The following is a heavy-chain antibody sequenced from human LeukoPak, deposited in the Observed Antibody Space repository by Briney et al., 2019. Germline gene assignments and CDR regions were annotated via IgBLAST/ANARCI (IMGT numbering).Heavy chain of an antibody. Sequence: SETLSLTCAVYGGSFSGYYWSWIRQPPGKELEWIGEINHSGSTNYNPSLKSRVTISVDTSKNQFSLKLSSVTAADTAVYYCASGRYDILTGYSINYYYYGMDVWGQGTTVTVSS. CDR3: ASGRYDILTGYSINYYYYGMDV. J-gene: IGHJ6*02. CDR2: INHSGST. CDR1: GGSFSGYY. V-gene: IGHV4-34*01. D-gene: IGHD3-9*01.